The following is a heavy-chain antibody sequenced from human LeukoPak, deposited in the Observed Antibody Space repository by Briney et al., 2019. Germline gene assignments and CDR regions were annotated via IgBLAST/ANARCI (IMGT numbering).Heavy chain of an antibody. CDR2: IYYTGST. CDR1: GGSISSYY. J-gene: IGHJ4*02. D-gene: IGHD2/OR15-2a*01. CDR3: ARGNYLYYFDY. Sequence: SETLSLTCTVSGGSISSYYWSWIRQPPGTGLEWIGYIYYTGSTNYNPSLQGRVTTPVDTSKNQFSLSLSSVTAADTAIYYCARGNYLYYFDYWGQGTLVTVSS. V-gene: IGHV4-59*01.